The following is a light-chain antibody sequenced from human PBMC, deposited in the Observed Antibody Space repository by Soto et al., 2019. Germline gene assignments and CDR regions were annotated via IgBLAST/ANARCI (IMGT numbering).Light chain of an antibody. V-gene: IGKV3-15*01. J-gene: IGKJ2*01. CDR3: QQYNKCPPGYT. Sequence: EIVMTQSPATLSVSPGERATLSCRASQRVSRNLAWHQQKPGQAPRLLIYGASTRATAIPARFSGSGSGTEFTLTINSLPSEAFAVYYSQQYNKCPPGYTFGQGTKLEIK. CDR2: GAS. CDR1: QRVSRN.